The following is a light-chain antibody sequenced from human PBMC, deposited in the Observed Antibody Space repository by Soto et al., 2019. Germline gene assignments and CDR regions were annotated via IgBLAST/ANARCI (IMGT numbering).Light chain of an antibody. CDR2: GVS. CDR1: GSDVGNYKY. CDR3: SSYTSISSLGV. V-gene: IGLV2-14*01. J-gene: IGLJ1*01. Sequence: ALTQPASVSGSPGQSITISCTGTGSDVGNYKYVSWYQQHPGKAPKLIIFGVSNRPSGVSDRFSGSKSGNTASLTISGLQAEDEADYYCSSYTSISSLGVFGTGTKVTVL.